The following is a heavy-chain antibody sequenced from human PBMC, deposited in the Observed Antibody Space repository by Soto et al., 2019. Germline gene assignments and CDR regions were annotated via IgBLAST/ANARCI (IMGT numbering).Heavy chain of an antibody. D-gene: IGHD4-17*01. V-gene: IGHV3-48*02. J-gene: IGHJ4*02. CDR2: ISSSGSTI. CDR3: AREAYGDYYFDY. CDR1: GFTVSSSNY. Sequence: GGSLRLSCVVSGFTVSSSNYMSWVRQAPGKGLEWVSYISSSGSTIYYADSVKGRFTISRSNAKNSLYLQMNSLRDEDTAVYYCAREAYGDYYFDYWGQGTLVTVSS.